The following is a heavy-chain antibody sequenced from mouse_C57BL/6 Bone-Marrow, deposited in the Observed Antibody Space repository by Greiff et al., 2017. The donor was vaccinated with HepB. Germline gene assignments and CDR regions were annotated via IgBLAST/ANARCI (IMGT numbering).Heavy chain of an antibody. Sequence: QVQLQQPGAELVKPGASVKLSCKASGYTFTSYWMHWVKQRPGQGLEWIGMIHPNSGSTNYNEKFKSKATLTAYKSSSTAYMQLSSLTSEDSAVYYCAKPYPYYAMDYWGQGTSVTVSS. CDR2: IHPNSGST. V-gene: IGHV1-64*01. J-gene: IGHJ4*01. CDR1: GYTFTSYW. CDR3: AKPYPYYAMDY. D-gene: IGHD2-10*01.